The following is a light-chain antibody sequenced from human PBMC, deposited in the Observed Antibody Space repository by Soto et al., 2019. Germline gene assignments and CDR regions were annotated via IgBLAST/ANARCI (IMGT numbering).Light chain of an antibody. CDR3: QQYDNLPQT. Sequence: DIQMTQSPSTLSASVGDRVTITCRASQSISSWLAWYQQKPGKAPKLLIYDASSLESGVPSRFSGSGSGTEFTLTISSLQPDDFATYYCQQYDNLPQTFGQGTKVDIK. CDR1: QSISSW. V-gene: IGKV1-5*01. J-gene: IGKJ1*01. CDR2: DAS.